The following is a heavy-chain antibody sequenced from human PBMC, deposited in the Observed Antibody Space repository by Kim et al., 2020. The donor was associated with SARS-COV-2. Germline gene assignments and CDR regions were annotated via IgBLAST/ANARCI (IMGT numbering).Heavy chain of an antibody. CDR3: ARDVASRRYDW. CDR1: GFTFRNYG. V-gene: IGHV3-33*01. J-gene: IGHJ4*02. Sequence: GGSLRLSCAASGFTFRNYGMHWVRQAPGKGLEWVAVIWYDGSNKYYADSVKARFTISRDNSKNTLYLQMNSLRDEDTAVYYCARDVASRRYDWWGQGTLVIVSS. CDR2: IWYDGSNK. D-gene: IGHD4-17*01.